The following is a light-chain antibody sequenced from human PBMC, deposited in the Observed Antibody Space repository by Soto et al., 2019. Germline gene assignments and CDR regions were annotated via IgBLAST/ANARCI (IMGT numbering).Light chain of an antibody. CDR3: QQYDRPPWT. CDR1: QSVSNNY. J-gene: IGKJ1*01. CDR2: GAS. Sequence: EIVLTQSPGTLSLSPGERATLSCRASQSVSNNYLAWYQQKPGQAPRLLIYGASNRATGIPDRFSGSGSGTDFTLTISRLEPEDFAVYYCQQYDRPPWTFGQGTKVDIK. V-gene: IGKV3-20*01.